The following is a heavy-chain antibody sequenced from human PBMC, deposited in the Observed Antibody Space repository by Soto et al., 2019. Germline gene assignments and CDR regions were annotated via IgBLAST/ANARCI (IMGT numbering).Heavy chain of an antibody. CDR1: GASIASGGYS. J-gene: IGHJ5*02. CDR3: ARVPDR. CDR2: IYHSGNT. D-gene: IGHD2-2*01. Sequence: SEPLSLTCAASGASIASGGYSWSWIRQPPGKGLEWIGYIYHSGNTYYNPSLKSRVTISVDRSKNQFSLKLSSVTAADTAVYYCARVPDRWGQGTLVTVS. V-gene: IGHV4-30-2*01.